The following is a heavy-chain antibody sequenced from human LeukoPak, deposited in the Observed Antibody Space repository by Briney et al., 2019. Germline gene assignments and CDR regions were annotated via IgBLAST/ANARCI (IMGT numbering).Heavy chain of an antibody. CDR1: GGSISSYY. CDR2: IYYSGST. V-gene: IGHV4-59*01. D-gene: IGHD3-22*01. Sequence: SETLSLICTVSGGSISSYYWSWIRQPPGKGLEWIGYIYYSGSTNYNPSLKSRVTISVDTSKNQFSLKLSSVTAADTAVYYCARLYYYDSSGLPGFDPWGQGTLVTVSS. J-gene: IGHJ5*02. CDR3: ARLYYYDSSGLPGFDP.